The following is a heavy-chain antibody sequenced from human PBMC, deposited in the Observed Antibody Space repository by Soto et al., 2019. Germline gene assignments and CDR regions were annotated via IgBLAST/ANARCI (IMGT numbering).Heavy chain of an antibody. V-gene: IGHV4-4*09. J-gene: IGHJ4*02. CDR3: ARCMGYDDSGRFDPTFDR. D-gene: IGHD3-22*01. CDR1: GESMNSEY. Sequence: QVQLQESGPGLVRPSETLSLTCSVSGESMNSEYWTWIRQTPGKGLEWIGYIFPTGTTNSNPSHRSRVIRSVDRSNNQFSLDLFSVTAADTAIYYCARCMGYDDSGRFDPTFDRWGQGTRVTVSS. CDR2: IFPTGTT.